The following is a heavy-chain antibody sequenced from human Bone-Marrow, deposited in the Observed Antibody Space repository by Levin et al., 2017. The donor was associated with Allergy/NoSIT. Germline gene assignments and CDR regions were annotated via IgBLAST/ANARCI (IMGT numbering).Heavy chain of an antibody. CDR3: ARVGVLRFGFDY. CDR2: IYHSGST. J-gene: IGHJ4*02. Sequence: LRLSCAVSGGSISSGGYSWSWIRQPPGKGLEWIGYIYHSGSTYYNPSLKSRVTISVDRSKNQFSLKLSSVTAADTAVYYCARVGVLRFGFDYWGQGTLVTVSS. D-gene: IGHD3-10*01. CDR1: GGSISSGGYS. V-gene: IGHV4-30-2*01.